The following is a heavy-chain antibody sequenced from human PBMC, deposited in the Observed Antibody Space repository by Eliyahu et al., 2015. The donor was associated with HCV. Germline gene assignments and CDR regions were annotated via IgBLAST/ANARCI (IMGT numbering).Heavy chain of an antibody. Sequence: QLQLQESGPGLVKPSETLSLXCTVSGDXISVDHFWGWIRQPPGKGLEYIGSILYTGNTHYNPALRSRVIIPVDTSKNQFSLNLSSVTAADTAVYYCARLGLGSSWFYWGQGTLVTVSS. CDR2: ILYTGNT. CDR1: GDXISVDHF. D-gene: IGHD6-13*01. J-gene: IGHJ4*02. CDR3: ARLGLGSSWFY. V-gene: IGHV4-39*01.